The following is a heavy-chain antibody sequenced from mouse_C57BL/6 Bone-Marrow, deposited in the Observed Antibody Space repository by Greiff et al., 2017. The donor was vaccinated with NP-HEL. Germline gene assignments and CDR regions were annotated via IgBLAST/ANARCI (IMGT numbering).Heavy chain of an antibody. CDR2: IDPSDSYT. CDR3: AREAVVDYFDY. J-gene: IGHJ2*01. V-gene: IGHV1-59*01. D-gene: IGHD1-1*01. Sequence: QVQLQQPGAELVRPGTSVKLSCKASGYTFTSYWMHWVKQRPGQGLEWIGVIDPSDSYTNYNQKFKGKATLTVDTSSSTAYMQLSGLTSEDSAVYYCAREAVVDYFDYWGQGTTLTVSS. CDR1: GYTFTSYW.